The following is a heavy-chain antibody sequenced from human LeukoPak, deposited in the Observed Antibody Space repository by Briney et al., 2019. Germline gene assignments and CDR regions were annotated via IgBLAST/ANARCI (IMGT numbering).Heavy chain of an antibody. CDR2: ITGSAGTT. J-gene: IGHJ4*02. CDR3: AKSTVGSGWYYFDY. CDR1: GFTFSSYA. D-gene: IGHD6-19*01. Sequence: PGGSLRLSCAASGFTFSSYAMSWVRQAPGKGLEWVSAITGSAGTTYYADSVKGRFTISRDNSNNTLYLQMDSLRAEDTAVHYCAKSTVGSGWYYFDYWGQGTLVTVSS. V-gene: IGHV3-23*01.